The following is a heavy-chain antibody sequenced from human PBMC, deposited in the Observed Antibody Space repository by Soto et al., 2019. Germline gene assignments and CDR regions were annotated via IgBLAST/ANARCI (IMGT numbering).Heavy chain of an antibody. CDR2: ISGSGTST. CDR3: VKEKNYDISAAHYGIDV. Sequence: EVHLLESGGGLVQPGGSLRLSCAASGFTFGRSAMSWVRQAPGKGLEWVSGISGSGTSTYYADFLKGRSSISRDNPRNMLYLEISSLTIEDPAIFYCVKEKNYDISAAHYGIDVWGQGITVTVSS. CDR1: GFTFGRSA. J-gene: IGHJ6*02. V-gene: IGHV3-23*01. D-gene: IGHD3-9*01.